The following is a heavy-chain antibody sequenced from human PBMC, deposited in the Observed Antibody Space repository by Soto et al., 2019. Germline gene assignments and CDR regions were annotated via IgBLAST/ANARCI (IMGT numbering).Heavy chain of an antibody. CDR2: ISCSGGST. V-gene: IGHV3-23*01. J-gene: IGHJ6*02. CDR3: AKPLV. CDR1: GFTFSSYA. Sequence: GXSXCLTWAASGFTFSSYAMVWVLHAPGKGLEWVSAISCSGGSTYYADSLKGRFTISRDNSKNTLYLQMNSLRAEDTAVYYCAKPLVWGQGTTVTVSS.